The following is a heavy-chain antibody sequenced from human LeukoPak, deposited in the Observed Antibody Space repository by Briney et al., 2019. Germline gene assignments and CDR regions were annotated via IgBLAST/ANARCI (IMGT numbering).Heavy chain of an antibody. Sequence: GVLRLSCAASGFTFSSYGMSWVRQAPGKGLEWVSAISGSGGSTYYADSVKGRFTISRDNSKNTLYLQMNSLRAEDTAVYYCAKRNTMVRGGPCFDYWGQGLLVTVSS. CDR1: GFTFSSYG. J-gene: IGHJ4*02. CDR2: ISGSGGST. D-gene: IGHD3-10*01. CDR3: AKRNTMVRGGPCFDY. V-gene: IGHV3-23*01.